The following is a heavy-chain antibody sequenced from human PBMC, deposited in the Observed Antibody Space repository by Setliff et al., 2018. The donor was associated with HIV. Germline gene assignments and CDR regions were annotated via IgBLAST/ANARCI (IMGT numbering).Heavy chain of an antibody. J-gene: IGHJ5*02. Sequence: PSETLSLTCTVSGASISSFYWSWIRQPPGKGLDWIGYIYYSGSTNYNSSLKSRVTMSVDTSKNRFSLKLNSVTAADTAVYYCARLNQQWLVRDSGSNWFDPWGQGILVTVSS. CDR3: ARLNQQWLVRDSGSNWFDP. CDR1: GASISSFY. D-gene: IGHD6-19*01. V-gene: IGHV4-59*08. CDR2: IYYSGST.